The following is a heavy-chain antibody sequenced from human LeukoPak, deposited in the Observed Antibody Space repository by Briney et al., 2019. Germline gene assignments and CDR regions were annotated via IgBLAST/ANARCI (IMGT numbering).Heavy chain of an antibody. CDR2: INPNSGGA. V-gene: IGHV1-2*02. J-gene: IGHJ4*02. CDR3: ARAYYDTSSNYIDY. D-gene: IGHD3-16*01. Sequence: ASVKVSRKASGYSFIGYYMHWVRQAPGQGLEWVGWINPNSGGAIYGQKFQGRVTMTRDTSITTVYMELSSLKSDDTAVYYCARAYYDTSSNYIDYWGQGTLVTVSS. CDR1: GYSFIGYY.